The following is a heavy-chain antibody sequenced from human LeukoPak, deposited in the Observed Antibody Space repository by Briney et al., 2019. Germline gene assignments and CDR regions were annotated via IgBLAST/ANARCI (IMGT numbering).Heavy chain of an antibody. CDR3: ATRENEVAASYYYYYGMDV. D-gene: IGHD2-15*01. V-gene: IGHV1-24*01. Sequence: ASVKVSCKVSGYTLTELSMHWVRQAPGKGLEWMGGFDPEDGETIYAQKFQGRVTMTEDTSTDTAYMELSSLRSEDTAVYYCATRENEVAASYYYYYGMDVWGKGTTVTVSS. J-gene: IGHJ6*04. CDR2: FDPEDGET. CDR1: GYTLTELS.